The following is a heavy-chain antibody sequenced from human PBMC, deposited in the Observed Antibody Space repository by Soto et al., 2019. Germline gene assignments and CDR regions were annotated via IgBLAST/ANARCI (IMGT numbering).Heavy chain of an antibody. CDR1: GFTFSSYG. CDR2: IWYDGSNK. CDR3: ARDRGYSYGYVGY. V-gene: IGHV3-33*01. D-gene: IGHD5-18*01. J-gene: IGHJ4*02. Sequence: QVQLVESGGGVVQPGRSLRLSCAASGFTFSSYGMHWVRQAPGKGLEWVAVIWYDGSNKYYADSVKGRFTISRDNSKNTLYLQMNSLRAEATAVYYCARDRGYSYGYVGYWGQGTLVTVSS.